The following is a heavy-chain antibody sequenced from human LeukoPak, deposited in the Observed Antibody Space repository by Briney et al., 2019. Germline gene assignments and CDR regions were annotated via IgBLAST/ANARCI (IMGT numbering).Heavy chain of an antibody. Sequence: GGSLRLSCAAAGFTFSSYEVNWVRQAPGKGLEWVSYISSSGSTIYYADSVKGRFTISRDNAKNSLYLQMNSLRAEDTAVYYCARDKRGGVIRYPYYMDVWGKGTTVTISS. CDR3: ARDKRGGVIRYPYYMDV. CDR1: GFTFSSYE. J-gene: IGHJ6*03. V-gene: IGHV3-48*03. D-gene: IGHD3-3*01. CDR2: ISSSGSTI.